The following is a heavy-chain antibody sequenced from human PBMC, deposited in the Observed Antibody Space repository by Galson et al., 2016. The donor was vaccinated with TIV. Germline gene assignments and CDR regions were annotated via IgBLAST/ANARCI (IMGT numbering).Heavy chain of an antibody. J-gene: IGHJ6*02. CDR3: ARDRRHCGNECYLYYYYGMDV. D-gene: IGHD2-21*01. Sequence: SLRLSCAASGFTVSGNYMTWVRQAPGKGLEWVSLIYGGGSTTYADSVKGRFTIPRDNFKNTVYLQMNSLRADDTAVYYCARDRRHCGNECYLYYYYGMDVWGQGTTVTVSS. CDR1: GFTVSGNY. V-gene: IGHV3-66*02. CDR2: IYGGGST.